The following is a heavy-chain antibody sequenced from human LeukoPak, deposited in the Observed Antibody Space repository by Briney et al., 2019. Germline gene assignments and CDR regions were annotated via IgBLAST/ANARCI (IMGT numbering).Heavy chain of an antibody. J-gene: IGHJ3*02. Sequence: GESLRLSCAASGFTVSSNYMSWVRQAPGKGLEWVSVIYSGGSTYYADSVKGRFTIPRDNSKNTLYLQMNSLRAEDTAVYYCARERSRAFDIWGQGTMVTVSS. D-gene: IGHD4-17*01. CDR3: ARERSRAFDI. CDR1: GFTVSSNY. V-gene: IGHV3-53*01. CDR2: IYSGGST.